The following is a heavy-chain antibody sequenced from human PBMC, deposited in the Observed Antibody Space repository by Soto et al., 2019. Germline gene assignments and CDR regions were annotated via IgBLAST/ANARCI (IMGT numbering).Heavy chain of an antibody. CDR2: IYYSGST. CDR3: ARLSKLLWPRIYS. V-gene: IGHV4-59*01. CDR1: GGSMNNYS. D-gene: IGHD2-21*02. Sequence: LSLTCSVSGGSMNNYSWSWIRQPPGKGLEYIGYIYYSGSTNYNSSLKSRVTISLDTSKNQSSLKLSSLTAADTAVYFCARLSKLLWPRIYSWGQVTLVPVS. J-gene: IGHJ4*02.